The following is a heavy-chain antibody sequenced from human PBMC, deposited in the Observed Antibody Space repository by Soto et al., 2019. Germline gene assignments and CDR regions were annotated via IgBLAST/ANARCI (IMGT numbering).Heavy chain of an antibody. V-gene: IGHV3-23*01. D-gene: IGHD3-3*01. Sequence: GGSLRLSCAASGFTFSSYGMSWVRQAPGKGLEWVSAISGSGGSTYYADSVKGRFTISRDNSKNTLYLQMNSLRAEDTAVYYCAKTPHQQLRFLECFPLRDYHSNGMYVRAQRTTVTVS. CDR2: ISGSGGST. CDR3: AKTPHQQLRFLECFPLRDYHSNGMYV. CDR1: GFTFSSYG. J-gene: IGHJ6*02.